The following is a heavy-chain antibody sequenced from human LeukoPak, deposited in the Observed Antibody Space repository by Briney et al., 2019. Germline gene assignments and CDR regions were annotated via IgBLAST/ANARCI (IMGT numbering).Heavy chain of an antibody. Sequence: GGSLRLSCVASGFTFSSYAMSWVRRAPGKGLEWVSIISGSDTSTYYADSVKSRFTISRDNSKNTLYLQMNSLRAEDTALYYCAKNWNAIMTDWGQGTLVTVSS. D-gene: IGHD1-1*01. CDR1: GFTFSSYA. CDR2: ISGSDTST. CDR3: AKNWNAIMTD. V-gene: IGHV3-23*01. J-gene: IGHJ4*02.